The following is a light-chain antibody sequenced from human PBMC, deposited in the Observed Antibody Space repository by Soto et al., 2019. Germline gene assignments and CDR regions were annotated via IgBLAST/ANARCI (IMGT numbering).Light chain of an antibody. Sequence: VLSQSAGALSLSPGERAILSCRASQSVTISYLAWFQQKPGQAPRLLIYGARSRATGVPDRFSASGSGTDFSLTIIRRVHEDVVGDYYRQYGTPPWTFGQGTKVDIK. J-gene: IGKJ1*01. CDR2: GAR. V-gene: IGKV3-20*01. CDR3: RQYGTPPWT. CDR1: QSVTISY.